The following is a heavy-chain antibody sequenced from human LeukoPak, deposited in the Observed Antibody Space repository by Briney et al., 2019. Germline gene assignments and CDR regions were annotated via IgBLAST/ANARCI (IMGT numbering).Heavy chain of an antibody. D-gene: IGHD5-18*01. CDR2: IYHSGSA. J-gene: IGHJ4*02. V-gene: IGHV4-4*02. Sequence: SETLSLTCAVSGDSISSPNWWSWVRQPPGKGLQWIGEIYHSGSASYNPSLKSRVTIAVDMSRNQFSLKLTSVIAADTAVYYCARVVDTAPYYFDYWGQGILVTVSS. CDR3: ARVVDTAPYYFDY. CDR1: GDSISSPNW.